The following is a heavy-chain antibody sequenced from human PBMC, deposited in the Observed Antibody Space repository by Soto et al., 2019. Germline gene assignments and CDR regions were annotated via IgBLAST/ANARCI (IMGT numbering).Heavy chain of an antibody. CDR2: INHSGST. V-gene: IGHV4-34*01. J-gene: IGHJ5*02. Sequence: SETLSLTCAFYGGSFSGYYWSCIRHPPGKWLEWIGEINHSGSTNYNPSLKSRVTISVDTSKNQFSLKLSSVTAADTAVYYCARDRDNWFDPGGQGTLVTVYS. CDR1: GGSFSGYY. CDR3: ARDRDNWFDP.